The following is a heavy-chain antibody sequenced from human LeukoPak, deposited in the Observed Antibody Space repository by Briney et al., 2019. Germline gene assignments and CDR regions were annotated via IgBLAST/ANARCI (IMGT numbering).Heavy chain of an antibody. V-gene: IGHV1-46*01. CDR1: GYTFTSNY. Sequence: ASVKVSCKAFGYTFTSNYMHWVRQAPGQGPEWMGVISPSGGSTTYAQKFQGRVTLTRDMSTSTDYLELSSLRSEDTAVYYCARDSPNVAAPGSGRFDPWGQGTLVTVSS. CDR2: ISPSGGST. J-gene: IGHJ5*02. CDR3: ARDSPNVAAPGSGRFDP. D-gene: IGHD6-13*01.